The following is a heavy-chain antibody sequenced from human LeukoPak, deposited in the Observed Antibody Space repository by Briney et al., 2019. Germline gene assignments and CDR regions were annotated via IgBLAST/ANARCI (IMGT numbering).Heavy chain of an antibody. CDR3: ARGQGRGYYYGMDV. CDR2: INHSGST. V-gene: IGHV4-34*01. J-gene: IGHJ6*04. D-gene: IGHD3-10*01. Sequence: SETLSLTCAVSGGSFSGYYSSWIRQPPGKGLEWIGEINHSGSTNYNPSLKSRVTIPVDTSKNQFTLKLSSVTAADTAVYYCARGQGRGYYYGMDVWGKGTTVTVSS. CDR1: GGSFSGYY.